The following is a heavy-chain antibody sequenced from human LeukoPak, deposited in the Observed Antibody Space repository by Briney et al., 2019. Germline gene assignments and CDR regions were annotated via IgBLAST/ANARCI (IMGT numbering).Heavy chain of an antibody. D-gene: IGHD6-6*01. Sequence: SETLSLTCTVSGGSISNSSYYWGWIRQPPGKGLEWIGSIYYSGSTYYNPSLKSRVTISVDTSKKQSSLKLSSVTAADTAVYYCARVEYSRQVDQWGQGTLVTVSS. CDR1: GGSISNSSYY. CDR2: IYYSGST. V-gene: IGHV4-39*07. J-gene: IGHJ4*02. CDR3: ARVEYSRQVDQ.